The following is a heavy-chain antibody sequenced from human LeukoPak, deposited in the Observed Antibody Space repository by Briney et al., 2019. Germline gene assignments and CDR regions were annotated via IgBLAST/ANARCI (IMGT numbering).Heavy chain of an antibody. J-gene: IGHJ6*03. Sequence: ASVKVSCKASGYTFTSYDINWVRQATGQGLEWMGWMNPNSGNTGYAQKFQGRVTMTRNTSISTAYMELSSLRSEDTAVYYCARGTRDRILEWSRDYYMDVWGKGTTVTVSS. V-gene: IGHV1-8*01. CDR3: ARGTRDRILEWSRDYYMDV. D-gene: IGHD3-3*01. CDR1: GYTFTSYD. CDR2: MNPNSGNT.